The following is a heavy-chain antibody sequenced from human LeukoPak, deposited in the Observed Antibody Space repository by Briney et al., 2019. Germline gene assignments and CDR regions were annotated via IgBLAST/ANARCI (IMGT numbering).Heavy chain of an antibody. CDR2: IYYSGST. D-gene: IGHD1-26*01. J-gene: IGHJ4*02. CDR3: ARMGQVGARSFDY. Sequence: SETLSLTCTVSGGSISSYYWSWIRQPPGKGLEWIGYIYYSGSTNYNPFLKSRVTISVDTSKNQFSLKLSSVTAADTAVYYCARMGQVGARSFDYWGQGTLVTVSS. CDR1: GGSISSYY. V-gene: IGHV4-59*01.